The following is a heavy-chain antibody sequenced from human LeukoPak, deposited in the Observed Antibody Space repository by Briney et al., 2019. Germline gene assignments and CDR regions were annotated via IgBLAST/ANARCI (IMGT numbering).Heavy chain of an antibody. CDR2: INHSGST. CDR3: ARGPLTARLAYCGGDCESENTNFDY. D-gene: IGHD2-21*02. Sequence: SETLSLTCTVSGYSISGGYYWSWIRQPPGKGLEWIGEINHSGSTNYKPSLKSRVTISVDTSKNQFSLKLSSVTAADTAVYYCARGPLTARLAYCGGDCESENTNFDYWGQGTLVTVSS. CDR1: GYSISGGYY. J-gene: IGHJ4*02. V-gene: IGHV4-34*01.